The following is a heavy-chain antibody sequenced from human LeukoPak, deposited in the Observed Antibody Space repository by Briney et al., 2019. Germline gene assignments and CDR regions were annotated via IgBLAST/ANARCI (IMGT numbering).Heavy chain of an antibody. J-gene: IGHJ4*02. Sequence: GGSLTLSCAAPGFTFSNYAMNWVRQTPGKGLEWVSSIVGSGANTYHADSVQGRFTISRDNSENTVYMQMDSLRVEDTAVYYCAKGFLASCSGTRCYPFDHWGQGTSVTVSS. D-gene: IGHD2-15*01. CDR2: IVGSGANT. CDR3: AKGFLASCSGTRCYPFDH. CDR1: GFTFSNYA. V-gene: IGHV3-23*01.